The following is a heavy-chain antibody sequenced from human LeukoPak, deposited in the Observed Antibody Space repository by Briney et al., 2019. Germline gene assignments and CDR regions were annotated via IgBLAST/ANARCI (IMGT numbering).Heavy chain of an antibody. CDR3: AKEGAYPIITYDS. Sequence: GGSLRLSCAASGFSFSRYWMNWVRQAPGKGLEWVANIKEDGNEKNYVDSVKGRFSISRDNARNSLYLQMDSLRAEDTAVYYCAKEGAYPIITYDSWGQGALVTVSS. J-gene: IGHJ5*01. CDR2: IKEDGNEK. D-gene: IGHD3-10*01. CDR1: GFSFSRYW. V-gene: IGHV3-7*01.